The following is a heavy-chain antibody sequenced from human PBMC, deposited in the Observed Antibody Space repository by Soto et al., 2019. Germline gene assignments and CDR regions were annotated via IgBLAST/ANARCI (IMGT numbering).Heavy chain of an antibody. D-gene: IGHD3-22*01. CDR3: ARVTTLAFDY. V-gene: IGHV3-66*01. CDR2: MYSDGRT. Sequence: EVQLVESGGGLVQPGGSLRLSYAAPGLTVSTNYMSWVRQAPGKGLEWVSIMYSDGRTYHADSVKGRFTISRDNSKNLLYLQMNSLRAEDTAVYYCARVTTLAFDYWGQGTLVTVSS. CDR1: GLTVSTNY. J-gene: IGHJ4*02.